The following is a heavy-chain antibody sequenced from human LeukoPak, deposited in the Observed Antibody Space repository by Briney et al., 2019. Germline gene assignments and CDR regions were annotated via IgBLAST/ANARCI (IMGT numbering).Heavy chain of an antibody. V-gene: IGHV1-18*01. CDR3: ARAHLIAAAGYNWFDP. Sequence: ASVKVSCKASGYTFTSYGISWVRQAPGQGLEWMGWISAYIGNTSYAQKLQGRVTMTTDTSTSTAYMELRSLIYDDTAVYYCARAHLIAAAGYNWFDPWGQGTLVTVSS. J-gene: IGHJ5*02. D-gene: IGHD6-13*01. CDR1: GYTFTSYG. CDR2: ISAYIGNT.